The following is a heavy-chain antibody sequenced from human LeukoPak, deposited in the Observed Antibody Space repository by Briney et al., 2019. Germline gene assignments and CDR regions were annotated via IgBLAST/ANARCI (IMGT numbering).Heavy chain of an antibody. CDR2: INPNSGGT. D-gene: IGHD3-10*01. CDR3: ARRLGRGAEPPRYFDY. V-gene: IGHV1-2*02. CDR1: GYTFTGYY. J-gene: IGHJ4*02. Sequence: GASVKVSCKASGYTFTGYYMHWVRQAPGQGLEWMGWINPNSGGTNYAQKFQGRVTMTRDTSISTAYMELSRLRSDDTAVYYCARRLGRGAEPPRYFDYWGQGTLVTVSS.